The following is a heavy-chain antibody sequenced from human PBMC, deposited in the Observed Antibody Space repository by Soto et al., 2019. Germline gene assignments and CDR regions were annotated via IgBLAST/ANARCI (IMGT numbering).Heavy chain of an antibody. CDR1: GYTFTSYA. CDR2: INAGNGNT. CDR3: ARSIVVVIALDY. J-gene: IGHJ4*02. D-gene: IGHD2-21*01. Sequence: QVQLVQSGAEEKKPGASVKVCCKASGYTFTSYAMNWVRQAPGQRLEGMGWINAGNGNTKYSQQFQGRVTITRDSTAGTADMELIRLRAEDTAMYYCARSIVVVIALDYWGQGTLVTVSS. V-gene: IGHV1-3*05.